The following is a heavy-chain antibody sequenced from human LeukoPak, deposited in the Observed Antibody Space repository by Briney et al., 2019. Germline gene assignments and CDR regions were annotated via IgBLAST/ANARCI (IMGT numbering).Heavy chain of an antibody. J-gene: IGHJ4*02. CDR1: GFTVSSNY. CDR3: ARKTDSGGQGDY. D-gene: IGHD3-22*01. Sequence: GSLRLSCAASGFTVSSNYMSWVRQAPGKGLECVSVIYSGGNTYYADSVKGRFTISRDNSKNTLYLQMNSLRAEDMAVYYCARKTDSGGQGDYWGPGTLVTVSS. CDR2: IYSGGNT. V-gene: IGHV3-66*01.